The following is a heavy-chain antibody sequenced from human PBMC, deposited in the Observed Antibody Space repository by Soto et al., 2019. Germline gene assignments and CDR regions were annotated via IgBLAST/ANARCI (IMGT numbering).Heavy chain of an antibody. CDR2: IIPIFGTA. V-gene: IGHV1-69*01. D-gene: IGHD5-12*01. Sequence: QVQLVQSGAEVKKPGSSVRVSCKASGGTFSSYAISWVRQAPGQGLEWMGGIIPIFGTANYAQKFQGRVTITADESTSTAYMELSSLRSEDTAVYXXXXPSRWIYYYYGMDVWGQGTTVTVSS. CDR3: XXPSRWIYYYYGMDV. CDR1: GGTFSSYA. J-gene: IGHJ6*02.